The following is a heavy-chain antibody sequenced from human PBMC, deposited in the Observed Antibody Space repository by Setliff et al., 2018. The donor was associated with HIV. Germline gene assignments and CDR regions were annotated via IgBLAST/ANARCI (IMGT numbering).Heavy chain of an antibody. D-gene: IGHD3-22*01. CDR1: GGSISSSSYY. J-gene: IGHJ5*02. V-gene: IGHV4-39*02. Sequence: SETLSLTCTVSGGSISSSSYYWGWIRQPPGKGLEWIGSIYYSGSTYYNPSLKSRVTISVDTSKNQFSLKLSSVTAADTAVYYCARDMMYHYDRSGSFGWFGPWGQGTQVTVSS. CDR2: IYYSGST. CDR3: ARDMMYHYDRSGSFGWFGP.